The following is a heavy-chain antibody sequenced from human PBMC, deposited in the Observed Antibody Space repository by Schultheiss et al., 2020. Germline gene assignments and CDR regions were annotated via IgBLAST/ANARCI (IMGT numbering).Heavy chain of an antibody. D-gene: IGHD1-26*01. CDR3: ARDWRGSYYRGFDY. V-gene: IGHV3-48*02. J-gene: IGHJ4*02. Sequence: GGSLRLSCAASGFTFSSYSMNWVRQAPGKGLEWVSSISSSSSTMYYADSVKGRFTISRDNAKNSLYLQMNSLRDEDTAVYYCARDWRGSYYRGFDYWGQGTLVTVSS. CDR1: GFTFSSYS. CDR2: ISSSSSTM.